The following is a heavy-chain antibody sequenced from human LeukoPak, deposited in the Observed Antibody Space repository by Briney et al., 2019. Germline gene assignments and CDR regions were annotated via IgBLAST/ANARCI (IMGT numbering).Heavy chain of an antibody. CDR1: GFTFSSYS. J-gene: IGHJ3*02. V-gene: IGHV3-21*01. CDR3: AREWLSEYYYGSGSYYNDAFDI. Sequence: GGSLRLSCAASGFTFSSYSMNWVRQAPGKGLEWVSSISSSSSYIYYADSVKGRFTISRDNAKNSLYLQMNSLRAEDTAVYYCAREWLSEYYYGSGSYYNDAFDIWGQGTMVTVSS. D-gene: IGHD3-10*01. CDR2: ISSSSSYI.